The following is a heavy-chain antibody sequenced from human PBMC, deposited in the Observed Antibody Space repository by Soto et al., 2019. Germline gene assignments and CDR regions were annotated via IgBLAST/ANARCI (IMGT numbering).Heavy chain of an antibody. J-gene: IGHJ1*01. Sequence: EVQLVESGGGLVQPGGSLRLSCAASGFTFSSYSMNWVRQPPGKGLEWVSYICSSGNRIQYADSAEGRFTISRDNAKRSLYLQMNSLRDEDTAMYYCARVTASGEYASADFQDWGQGTLVAVSS. CDR1: GFTFSSYS. D-gene: IGHD4-17*01. V-gene: IGHV3-48*02. CDR3: ARVTASGEYASADFQD. CDR2: ICSSGNRI.